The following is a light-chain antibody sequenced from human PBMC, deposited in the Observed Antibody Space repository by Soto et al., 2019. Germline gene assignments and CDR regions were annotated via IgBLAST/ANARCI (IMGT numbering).Light chain of an antibody. Sequence: LSPGERATLSCRASQSVDIYLAWYQQKPGQAPRLLIYDASNRATGIPARFSGSGSGTDFTLTISSLEPKDFAVYYCQQRRNWPPLTFGGGTKVEIK. V-gene: IGKV3-11*01. CDR1: QSVDIY. J-gene: IGKJ4*01. CDR3: QQRRNWPPLT. CDR2: DAS.